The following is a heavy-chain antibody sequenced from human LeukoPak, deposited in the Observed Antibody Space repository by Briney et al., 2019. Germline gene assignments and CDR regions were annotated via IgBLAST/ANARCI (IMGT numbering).Heavy chain of an antibody. CDR3: ARDPGYYDSSGYVDY. D-gene: IGHD3-22*01. V-gene: IGHV3-33*01. CDR2: IWYDGSNK. Sequence: PGRSLRLSCAASGFTFSSYGMHWVRQAPGKGLEWVAVIWYDGSNKYYADSVKVRFTISRDNSKNTLYLQMNSLRAEDTAVYYCARDPGYYDSSGYVDYWGQGTLVTVSS. J-gene: IGHJ4*02. CDR1: GFTFSSYG.